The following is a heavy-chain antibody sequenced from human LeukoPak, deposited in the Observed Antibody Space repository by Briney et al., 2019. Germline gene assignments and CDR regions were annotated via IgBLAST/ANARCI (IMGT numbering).Heavy chain of an antibody. CDR1: GGSISSGDYY. CDR3: ARAKKEYCSSTSCYKDDY. J-gene: IGHJ4*02. V-gene: IGHV4-30-4*08. Sequence: SETLSLTCTVSGGSISSGDYYWSWIRQPPGKGLEWIGYIYYSGSTYYNPSLKSRVTISVDTSKNQFSLKLSSLTAADTAVYYCARAKKEYCSSTSCYKDDYWGQGTLVTVSS. CDR2: IYYSGST. D-gene: IGHD2-2*02.